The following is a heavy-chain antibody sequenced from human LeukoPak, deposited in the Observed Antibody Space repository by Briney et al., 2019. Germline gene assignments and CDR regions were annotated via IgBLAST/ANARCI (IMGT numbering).Heavy chain of an antibody. CDR1: GYTFTSYG. D-gene: IGHD4-17*01. CDR3: ARMGETVTPDLLDY. CDR2: IGAYNGNT. J-gene: IGHJ4*02. Sequence: ASVKVSCKASGYTFTSYGISWVRQAPGQGLEWMGWIGAYNGNTNYAQKLQGRVTMTTDTSTSTAYMELRSLRSDDTAVYYCARMGETVTPDLLDYWGQGTLVTVSS. V-gene: IGHV1-18*01.